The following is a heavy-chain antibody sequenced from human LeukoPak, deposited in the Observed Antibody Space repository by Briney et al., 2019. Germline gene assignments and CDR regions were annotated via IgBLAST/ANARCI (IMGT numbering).Heavy chain of an antibody. Sequence: GGSLRLSCAASGFTFDDYGMSWVRQAPGKGLEWVSGINWNGGSTGYADSVKGRFTISRDNAKNSLYLQMNSLRAEDTAVYYCARLGGSYYDPYFDYWGQGTLVTVSS. CDR2: INWNGGST. CDR3: ARLGGSYYDPYFDY. D-gene: IGHD1-26*01. J-gene: IGHJ4*02. V-gene: IGHV3-20*04. CDR1: GFTFDDYG.